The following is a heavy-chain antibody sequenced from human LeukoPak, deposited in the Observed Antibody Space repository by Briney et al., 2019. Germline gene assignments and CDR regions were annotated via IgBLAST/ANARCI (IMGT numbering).Heavy chain of an antibody. Sequence: GGSLRLPCVASGFTLRSYVMNWVRQTPGKGLEWVSSISGSGDSTFYADSVKGRFSISRDNSKNTLYLQVNGLRTEDTAVYYCAKDRLLNCRGDCYIFDYWGQGTVVTVSS. CDR3: AKDRLLNCRGDCYIFDY. D-gene: IGHD2-21*02. V-gene: IGHV3-23*01. CDR2: ISGSGDST. J-gene: IGHJ4*02. CDR1: GFTLRSYV.